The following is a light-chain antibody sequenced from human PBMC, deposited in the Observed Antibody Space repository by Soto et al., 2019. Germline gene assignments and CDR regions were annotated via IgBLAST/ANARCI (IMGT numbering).Light chain of an antibody. J-gene: IGKJ5*01. V-gene: IGKV1-9*01. CDR3: QQLNSYPIT. Sequence: DIQLTQSPSFLSASVGDRVTITCRASQGLSSDLAWYQQKPGKAPKLLIYAASTLQRGVQSRFSGSGSGTEFTLTISSLHPEDFATYYCQQLNSYPITFGQGTRLEIK. CDR1: QGLSSD. CDR2: AAS.